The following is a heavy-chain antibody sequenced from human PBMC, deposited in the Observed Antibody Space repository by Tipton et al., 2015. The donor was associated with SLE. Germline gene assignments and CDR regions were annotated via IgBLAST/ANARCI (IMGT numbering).Heavy chain of an antibody. CDR1: GGSISSGSYY. Sequence: TLSLTCTVSGGSISSGSYYWSWIRQPAGKGLEWIGYIYTSGSTNYNPSLKSRVTISVGTSKNQFSLKLSSVTAADTAVYYCARWGITFGGVIVFDYWGQGTLVTVSS. J-gene: IGHJ4*02. D-gene: IGHD3-16*02. CDR3: ARWGITFGGVIVFDY. V-gene: IGHV4-61*09. CDR2: IYTSGST.